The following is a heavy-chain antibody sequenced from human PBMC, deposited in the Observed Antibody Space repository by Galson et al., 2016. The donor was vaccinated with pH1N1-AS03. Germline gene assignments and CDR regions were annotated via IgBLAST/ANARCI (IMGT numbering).Heavy chain of an antibody. V-gene: IGHV3-33*01. CDR3: AREPWGSTQGEY. J-gene: IGHJ4*02. D-gene: IGHD3-16*01. CDR2: IWHDGSEK. Sequence: SLRLSCAASGFTFSSHGMHWVRQTPGKELEWVAVIWHDGSEKYYADSVKGRFTISRDNSKNTLYLQMNSLRVEDTAVYYCAREPWGSTQGEYWGQGTLVTVSS. CDR1: GFTFSSHG.